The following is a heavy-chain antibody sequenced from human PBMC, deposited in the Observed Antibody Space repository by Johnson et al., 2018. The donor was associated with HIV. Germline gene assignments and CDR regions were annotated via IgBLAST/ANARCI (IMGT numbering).Heavy chain of an antibody. CDR3: AKDYKNYYDSSGYETGTFDI. CDR2: IGSGGTTK. D-gene: IGHD3-22*01. V-gene: IGHV3-48*04. CDR1: GFTFDDYG. J-gene: IGHJ3*02. Sequence: VQLVESGGGLVQPGGSLRLSCAASGFTFDDYGMSWVRQAPGKGLEWLSYIGSGGTTKYYTDSVKGRFTVSRDNAMNSLFLQLNSLRAEDTAVYYCAKDYKNYYDSSGYETGTFDIWGQGTMVTVSS.